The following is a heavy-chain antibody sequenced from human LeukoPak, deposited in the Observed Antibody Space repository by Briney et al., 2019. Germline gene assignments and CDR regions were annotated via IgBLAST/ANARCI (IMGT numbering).Heavy chain of an antibody. J-gene: IGHJ4*02. Sequence: GSLRLSCAASGFTFSDYWMTWVRQAPGKGLEWVANVKQDGSEKDYVDSVKGRFTISRDNAKNSLYLQMDSLRVEDTAVYYCARKGGYSSGYYYWGQGTLVTVSS. D-gene: IGHD3-22*01. V-gene: IGHV3-7*01. CDR3: ARKGGYSSGYYY. CDR2: VKQDGSEK. CDR1: GFTFSDYW.